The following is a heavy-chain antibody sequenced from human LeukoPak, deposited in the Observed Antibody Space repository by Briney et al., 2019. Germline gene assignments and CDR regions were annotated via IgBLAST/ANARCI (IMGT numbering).Heavy chain of an antibody. CDR1: GYTFTAYY. D-gene: IGHD3-16*02. CDR3: ARGTPGSYLGY. Sequence: ASVKVSCKASGYTFTAYYLHWVRQAPGQGLEWMGWINPNSGGTNYAQKFKGWVTLTRDTSINTTYMELSRLASDVTAVYFCARGTPGSYLGYWGQGTLVTVSA. CDR2: INPNSGGT. J-gene: IGHJ4*02. V-gene: IGHV1-2*04.